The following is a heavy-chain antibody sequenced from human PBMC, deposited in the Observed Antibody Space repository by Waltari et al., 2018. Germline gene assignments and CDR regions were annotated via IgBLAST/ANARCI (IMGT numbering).Heavy chain of an antibody. D-gene: IGHD3-22*01. CDR1: VYSISSGYY. Sequence: QVQLREWGPGLLKPSETLSLTCAASVYSISSGYYWGWLGHPPGRGLEWIGSIYHSGSTYYNPSLKSRVTISVDTSKNQFSLKLSSVTAADTAVYYCARDSGGYYDSSGYGAFDIWGQGTMVTVSS. CDR2: IYHSGST. V-gene: IGHV4-38-2*02. CDR3: ARDSGGYYDSSGYGAFDI. J-gene: IGHJ3*02.